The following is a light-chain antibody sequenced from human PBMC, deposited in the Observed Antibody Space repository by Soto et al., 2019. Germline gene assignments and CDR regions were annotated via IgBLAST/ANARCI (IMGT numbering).Light chain of an antibody. CDR3: SSYAGSNNFV. J-gene: IGLJ1*01. V-gene: IGLV2-8*01. CDR2: EVS. Sequence: QSVLTQPPSASGSPGQSVAISCTGTSSGVGGYNYVSWYQQHPGKAPKLMIYEVSERPSGVPDRFSGSKSSNTASLTVSGLQAEDEADYYCSSYAGSNNFVFGTGTKVTV. CDR1: SSGVGGYNY.